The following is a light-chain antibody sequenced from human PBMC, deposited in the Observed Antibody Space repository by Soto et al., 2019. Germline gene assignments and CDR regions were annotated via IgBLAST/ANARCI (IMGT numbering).Light chain of an antibody. CDR3: QYYGSSPFT. CDR1: QSVSSSY. CDR2: GAS. Sequence: EIVLTQSPGTLSLSPGERATLSCRASQSVSSSYLGWYQQKPGQAPRLLIYGASTRATGIPDRFSGSGSGTDFTLTISRLEPEYFAVYYCQYYGSSPFTFGPGTKVDI. J-gene: IGKJ3*01. V-gene: IGKV3-20*01.